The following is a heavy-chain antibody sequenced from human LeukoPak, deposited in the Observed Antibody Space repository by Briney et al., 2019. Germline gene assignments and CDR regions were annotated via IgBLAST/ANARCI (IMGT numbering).Heavy chain of an antibody. V-gene: IGHV3-30*02. CDR1: GFTFEDYE. Sequence: PGGSLRLSCEASGFTFEDYEMSWFRQAPGKGPEWILYISATGNTKYYADSVKGRFTISRDNSKNTLYLQMNSLRAEDTAVYYCAKFASRAAAVNGGEIDYWGQGTLVTVSS. J-gene: IGHJ4*02. CDR3: AKFASRAAAVNGGEIDY. CDR2: ISATGNTK. D-gene: IGHD6-13*01.